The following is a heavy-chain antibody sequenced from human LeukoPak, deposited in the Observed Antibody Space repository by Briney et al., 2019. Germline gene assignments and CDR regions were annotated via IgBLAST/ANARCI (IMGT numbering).Heavy chain of an antibody. CDR2: IIPTFGTA. CDR1: GGTFSSYA. CDR3: ARTRDGYNFGFDY. Sequence: GSSVKVSCKASGGTFSSYAISWVRQAPGQGLEWMGGIIPTFGTANYAQKFQGRVTITTDESTSTAYMELSSLRSEDTAVYYCARTRDGYNFGFDYWGQGTLVTVSS. J-gene: IGHJ4*02. V-gene: IGHV1-69*05. D-gene: IGHD5-24*01.